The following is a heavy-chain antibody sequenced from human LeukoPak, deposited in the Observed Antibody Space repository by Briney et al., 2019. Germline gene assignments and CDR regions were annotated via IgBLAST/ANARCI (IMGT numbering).Heavy chain of an antibody. V-gene: IGHV1-8*01. CDR1: GFTFTNYD. J-gene: IGHJ5*02. CDR2: MNPINGNT. Sequence: GASVKVSCKATGFTFTNYDINWVRQATGQGLEWMGWMNPINGNTGYAQKFQGRVIMTRDTSISTAYMELRSLTSEDTAVYYCVRDGEGVAISVNYWFAPWGQGTLVTVSS. CDR3: VRDGEGVAISVNYWFAP. D-gene: IGHD3-10*01.